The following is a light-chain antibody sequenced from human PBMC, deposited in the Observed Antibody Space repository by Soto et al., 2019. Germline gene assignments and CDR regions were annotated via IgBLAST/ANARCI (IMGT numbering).Light chain of an antibody. J-gene: IGKJ1*01. CDR3: QQYNNWPWT. V-gene: IGKV3-15*01. Sequence: EIVMTQSPATLSVSQGGRATLSCRASQSISDTLAWYQQKPGQAPRLLIYGASTRAPGFPARFSGIGSGTDFTLTISSRQSEDFAVYYCQQYNNWPWTFGQGTKVEIK. CDR2: GAS. CDR1: QSISDT.